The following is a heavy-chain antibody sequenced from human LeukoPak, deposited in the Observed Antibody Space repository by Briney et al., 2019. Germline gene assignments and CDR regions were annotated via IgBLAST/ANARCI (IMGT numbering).Heavy chain of an antibody. CDR1: GYTFTGYY. Sequence: GASVKVSCKASGYTFTGYYMHWVRQAPGQGLEWMGWINPNSGGTNYAQKFQGWVTMTRDTSISTAYMELSRLRSDDTAVYYCARDCVDYDRPSNQGHAFDIWGQGTMVTVSS. J-gene: IGHJ3*02. V-gene: IGHV1-2*04. D-gene: IGHD3-22*01. CDR2: INPNSGGT. CDR3: ARDCVDYDRPSNQGHAFDI.